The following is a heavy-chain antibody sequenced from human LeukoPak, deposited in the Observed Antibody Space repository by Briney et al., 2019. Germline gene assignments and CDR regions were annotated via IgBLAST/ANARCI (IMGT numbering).Heavy chain of an antibody. CDR3: ARDGIAAVDFDY. CDR1: GFTFSSYW. V-gene: IGHV3-74*01. Sequence: PGGSLRLSCAASGFTFSSYWMHWVRQAPGKGLVWVSRVNGDGSSTNYADSVKGRFTISRDNAKNTLYLQMNSLRAEDTAVYYCARDGIAAVDFDYWGQGILATVSS. D-gene: IGHD6-13*01. J-gene: IGHJ4*02. CDR2: VNGDGSST.